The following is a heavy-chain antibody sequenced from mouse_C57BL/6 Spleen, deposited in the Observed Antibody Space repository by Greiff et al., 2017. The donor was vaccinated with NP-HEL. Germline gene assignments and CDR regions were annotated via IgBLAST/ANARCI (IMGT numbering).Heavy chain of an antibody. CDR3: ARSGLSDWYFDV. D-gene: IGHD3-1*01. Sequence: QVQLKESGAELARPGASVKLSCKASGYTFTSYGISWVKQRTGQGLEWIGEIYPRSGNTYYNEKFKGKATLTADKSSSTAYMELRSLTSEDSAVSFCARSGLSDWYFDVWGTGTPVTVSS. CDR2: IYPRSGNT. J-gene: IGHJ1*03. V-gene: IGHV1-81*01. CDR1: GYTFTSYG.